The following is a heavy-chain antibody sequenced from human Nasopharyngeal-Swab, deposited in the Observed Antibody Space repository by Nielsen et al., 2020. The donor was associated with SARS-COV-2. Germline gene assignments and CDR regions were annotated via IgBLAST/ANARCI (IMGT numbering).Heavy chain of an antibody. Sequence: GESLKISCAASGFTFSSYGMHWVRRAPGKGLEWVAVIWYDGSNKYYADSVKGRFTISRDNSKNTLYLQMNSLRAEDTAVYYCARDSGSSGWSGAYWGQGTLVTVSS. J-gene: IGHJ4*02. CDR1: GFTFSSYG. D-gene: IGHD6-19*01. CDR3: ARDSGSSGWSGAY. V-gene: IGHV3-33*01. CDR2: IWYDGSNK.